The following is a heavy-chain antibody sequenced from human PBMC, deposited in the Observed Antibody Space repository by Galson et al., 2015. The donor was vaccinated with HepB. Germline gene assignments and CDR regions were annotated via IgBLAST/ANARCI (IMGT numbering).Heavy chain of an antibody. J-gene: IGHJ4*02. CDR2: INPSGGST. CDR3: ARVTPAYGDYACFDY. CDR1: GYTFTSHY. D-gene: IGHD4-17*01. Sequence: SVKVSCKASGYTFTSHYMHWVRQAPGQGLEWMGTINPSGGSTSYAQKFQGRVTMTRDTPTSTVYMELSSLRSEDTAVYYCARVTPAYGDYACFDYWGQGTTVTVSS. V-gene: IGHV1-46*03.